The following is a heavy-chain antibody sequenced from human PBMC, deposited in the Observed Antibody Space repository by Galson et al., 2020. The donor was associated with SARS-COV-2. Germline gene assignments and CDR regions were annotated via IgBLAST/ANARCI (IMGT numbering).Heavy chain of an antibody. CDR2: IKSKTDGGTT. CDR3: TTGPYGYYYYGMDV. J-gene: IGHJ6*02. D-gene: IGHD4-17*01. Sequence: GESLKISCAASGFTFSNAWMSWVRQAPGKGLEWVGRIKSKTDGGTTDYAAPVKGRFTISRDDSKNTLYLQMNSLKTEDSAVYYCTTGPYGYYYYGMDVWGQGTTVTVSS. V-gene: IGHV3-15*01. CDR1: GFTFSNAW.